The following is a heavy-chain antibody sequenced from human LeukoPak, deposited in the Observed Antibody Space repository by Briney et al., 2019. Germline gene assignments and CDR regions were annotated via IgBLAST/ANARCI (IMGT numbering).Heavy chain of an antibody. V-gene: IGHV4-34*01. CDR2: INHSGST. CDR1: GGSFSGNY. Sequence: NSSETLSLTCAFYGGSFSGNYWSWIRQPPGKGLEWIGEINHSGSTNYNPSLKSRVTISVDTSKNQFSLKLSSVTAADTAVYYCARPWSVRPNYYYMDVWGKGTTVTISS. J-gene: IGHJ6*03. CDR3: ARPWSVRPNYYYMDV. D-gene: IGHD3-10*01.